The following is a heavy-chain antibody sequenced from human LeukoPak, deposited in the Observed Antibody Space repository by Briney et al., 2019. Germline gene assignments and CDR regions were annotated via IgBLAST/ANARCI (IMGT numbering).Heavy chain of an antibody. V-gene: IGHV3-48*04. CDR3: ARHIVDTAMVWVRSGSYYYYMDV. CDR2: ISCSSTI. Sequence: GGSLRLSCAASGFTFSSYSMNWVRQAPGKGLEWVSYISCSSTIYYADSVKGRFTISRDNAKNSLYLQMNSLRAEDTAVYYCARHIVDTAMVWVRSGSYYYYMDVWGKGTTVTVSS. CDR1: GFTFSSYS. D-gene: IGHD5-18*01. J-gene: IGHJ6*03.